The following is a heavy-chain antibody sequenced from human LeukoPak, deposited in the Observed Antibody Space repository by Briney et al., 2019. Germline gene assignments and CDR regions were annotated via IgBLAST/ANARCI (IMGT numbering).Heavy chain of an antibody. Sequence: SETLSLTCTVSGGSISSSGYYWSWIRQPPGKGLEWIGYIYHSGSTYYNPSLKSRVTISVDRSKNQFSLKLSSVTAADTAVYYCASVPVRRSSSLGAWSQGTLVTVSS. J-gene: IGHJ4*02. D-gene: IGHD6-13*01. CDR3: ASVPVRRSSSLGA. CDR2: IYHSGST. V-gene: IGHV4-30-2*01. CDR1: GGSISSSGYY.